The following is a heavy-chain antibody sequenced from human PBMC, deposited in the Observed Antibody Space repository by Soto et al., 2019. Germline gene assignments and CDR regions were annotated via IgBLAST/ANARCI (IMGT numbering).Heavy chain of an antibody. CDR1: GFTFSSYA. CDR3: ARELGRWELNYGMDV. V-gene: IGHV3-30-3*01. D-gene: IGHD1-26*01. Sequence: QPGGSLRLSCAASGFTFSSYAMHWVRQAPGKGLEWVAVISYDGSNKYYADSVKGRFTISRDNSKNTLYLQMNSLRAEDTAVYYCARELGRWELNYGMDVWGQGTTVTVSS. J-gene: IGHJ6*02. CDR2: ISYDGSNK.